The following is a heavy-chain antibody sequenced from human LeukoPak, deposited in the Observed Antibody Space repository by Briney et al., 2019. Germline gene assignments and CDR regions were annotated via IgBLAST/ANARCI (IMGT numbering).Heavy chain of an antibody. CDR3: ARDGYFGSDSVTGAGALGDYYMDV. J-gene: IGHJ6*03. CDR1: GFTFSTYE. CDR2: ISTSGSSI. Sequence: GGSLRLSCAASGFTFSTYEINWVRQAPGKGLEWLSHISTSGSSIHYADSVKGRFTISRDNAKNSLYLQMNSLRVEDTAVYYCARDGYFGSDSVTGAGALGDYYMDVWGKGTTVTVSS. V-gene: IGHV3-48*03. D-gene: IGHD3-9*01.